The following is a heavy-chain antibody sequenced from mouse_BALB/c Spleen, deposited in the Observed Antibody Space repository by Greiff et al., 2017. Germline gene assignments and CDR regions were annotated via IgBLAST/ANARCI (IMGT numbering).Heavy chain of an antibody. V-gene: IGHV1-15*01. J-gene: IGHJ4*01. CDR2: IDPETGGT. CDR1: GYTFTDYE. CDR3: TRNYGNPYYAMDY. Sequence: VQLQQSGAELVRPGASVTLSCKASGYTFTDYEMHWVKQTPVHGLEWIGAIDPETGGTAYNQKFKGKATLTADKSSSTAYMELRSLTSEDSAVYYCTRNYGNPYYAMDYWGQGTSVTVSS. D-gene: IGHD2-1*01.